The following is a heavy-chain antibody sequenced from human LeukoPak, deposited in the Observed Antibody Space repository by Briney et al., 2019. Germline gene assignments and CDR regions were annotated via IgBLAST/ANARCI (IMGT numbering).Heavy chain of an antibody. CDR2: IYYSGNT. CDR3: ARRYCSSTSCYSPSRHFDY. CDR1: GGSISSGAYY. J-gene: IGHJ4*02. Sequence: SETLSLTCTVSGGSISSGAYYWGWIRQPPGKGLEWIGSIYYSGNTYSSPSLKSRDTMSIDTSRSQFSLRLSSVTAADTAVYYCARRYCSSTSCYSPSRHFDYWGQGTLVTVSS. V-gene: IGHV4-39*07. D-gene: IGHD2-2*02.